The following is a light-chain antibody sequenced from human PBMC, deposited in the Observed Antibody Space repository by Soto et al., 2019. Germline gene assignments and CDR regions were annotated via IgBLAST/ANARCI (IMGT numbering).Light chain of an antibody. CDR3: HQYNNWPHI. J-gene: IGKJ2*01. Sequence: EIVMTQSPATLSVSPGERDTLYCRARQCVSSNLAWYQQKPGQAPRLLIYGASTRATGIPARFSGSGSGTECTLTIGSLQSEDFAVYFCHQYNNWPHIFGQGTKLEI. CDR1: QCVSSN. CDR2: GAS. V-gene: IGKV3-15*01.